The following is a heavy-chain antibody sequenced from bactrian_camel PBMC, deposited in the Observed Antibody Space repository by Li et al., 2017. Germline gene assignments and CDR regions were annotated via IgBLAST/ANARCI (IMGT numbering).Heavy chain of an antibody. D-gene: IGHD7*01. J-gene: IGHJ6*01. CDR3: TKDGGQVDFAY. CDR1: GYTFSSGC. CDR2: IDRSGST. Sequence: QVQLVESGGGSVQAGGSLRLSCAASGYTFSSGCMVWFRQGAGPKREGVAGIDRSGSTSYADSVKGRFTISRDNAKNTLYLQLNSLKTEDTATYYCTKDGGQVDFAYWGQGTQVTVS. V-gene: IGHV3S1*01.